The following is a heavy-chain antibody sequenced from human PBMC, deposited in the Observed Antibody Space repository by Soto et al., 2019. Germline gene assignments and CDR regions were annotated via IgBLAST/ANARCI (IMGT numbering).Heavy chain of an antibody. V-gene: IGHV3-15*07. D-gene: IGHD3-16*02. J-gene: IGHJ6*02. CDR2: IKSKTDGGTT. CDR1: GFTFSNAW. Sequence: PGGSLRLSCAASGFTFSNAWMNWVRQAPGKGLEWVGRIKSKTDGGTTDYAAPVKGRFTISRDDSKNTLYLQMNSLKTEDTAVYYCTTTNYDYVWGSYRYRDYYYGMDVWGQGTTVTVSS. CDR3: TTTNYDYVWGSYRYRDYYYGMDV.